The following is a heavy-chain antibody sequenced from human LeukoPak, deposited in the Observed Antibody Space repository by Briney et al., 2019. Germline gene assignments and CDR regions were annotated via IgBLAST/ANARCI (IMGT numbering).Heavy chain of an antibody. V-gene: IGHV4-39*01. J-gene: IGHJ4*02. CDR2: IYYSGST. CDR3: ARRGFGGYSGYANCSGGSCYHSGFDY. D-gene: IGHD2-15*01. Sequence: PSETLSLTCTVSAGSISSSSYCWGWLRQPPGKGLEWIGRIYYSGSTYYHPSLKSRVTISVDTSKNQFCLKLSSVTAADTAVYYCARRGFGGYSGYANCSGGSCYHSGFDYWGQGTLVTVSS. CDR1: AGSISSSSYC.